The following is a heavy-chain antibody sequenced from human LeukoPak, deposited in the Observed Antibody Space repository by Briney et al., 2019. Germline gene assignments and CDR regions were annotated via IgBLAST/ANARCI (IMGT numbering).Heavy chain of an antibody. CDR2: ISGSGGST. V-gene: IGHV3-23*01. CDR1: GFTFSSYA. Sequence: GGSLRLSCAASGFTFSSYAMSWVRQAPGKGLEWVSAISGSGGSTYYADSVKGRFTISRDNSKNTLYLQMNSLRAEDTAVYYCAKDHYDSSGYYPYYYYYMDVWGKGTTVTVSS. D-gene: IGHD3-22*01. CDR3: AKDHYDSSGYYPYYYYYMDV. J-gene: IGHJ6*03.